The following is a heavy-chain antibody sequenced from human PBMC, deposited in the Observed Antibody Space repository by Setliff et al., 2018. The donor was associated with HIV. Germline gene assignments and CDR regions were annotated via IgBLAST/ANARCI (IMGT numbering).Heavy chain of an antibody. V-gene: IGHV1-24*01. CDR2: FDPEDGET. Sequence: ASVKVSCKVSGYTLSELSMHWVRQAPGEGLEWMGGFDPEDGETIYAEKFQGRVTMTEDTATETAYMELSSLRSEDTAVYYCARAFVPSYYYYMDVWGKGTTVTVSS. D-gene: IGHD3-16*01. CDR1: GYTLSELS. J-gene: IGHJ6*03. CDR3: ARAFVPSYYYYMDV.